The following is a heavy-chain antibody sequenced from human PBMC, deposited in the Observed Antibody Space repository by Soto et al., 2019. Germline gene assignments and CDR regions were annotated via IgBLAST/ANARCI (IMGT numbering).Heavy chain of an antibody. CDR2: INPNSGGT. V-gene: IGHV1-2*02. CDR1: GYTFTGYY. Sequence: QVQLVQSGAEVKKPGASVKVSCKASGYTFTGYYMHWVRQAPGQGLEWMGWINPNSGGTNYAQKFQSRVTMTRDTCTSTAYMERSRLRSDDTAVYCCARDPHLAARVAGDYWGQGTLVTVSS. CDR3: ARDPHLAARVAGDY. D-gene: IGHD6-6*01. J-gene: IGHJ4*02.